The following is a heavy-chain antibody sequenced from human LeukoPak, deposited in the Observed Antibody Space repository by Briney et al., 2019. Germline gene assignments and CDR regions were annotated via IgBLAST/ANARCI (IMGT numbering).Heavy chain of an antibody. D-gene: IGHD5-24*01. CDR1: GFTFSNYW. V-gene: IGHV3-7*01. Sequence: PGGSLRLSCEGSGFTFSNYWMGWVRQALGKGLQWVANIKTDGSEKYYVDSVKGRFTISRDNAKNSLYLQMNSLRAEDTAVYYCARVPTQGDGYNAFDYWGQGTLVTVSS. CDR3: ARVPTQGDGYNAFDY. CDR2: IKTDGSEK. J-gene: IGHJ4*02.